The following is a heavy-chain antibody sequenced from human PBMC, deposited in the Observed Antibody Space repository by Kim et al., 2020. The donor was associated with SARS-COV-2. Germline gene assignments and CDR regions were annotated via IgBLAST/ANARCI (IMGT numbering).Heavy chain of an antibody. J-gene: IGHJ3*02. Sequence: GGSLRLSCAASGFTVYNNYMNWVRQAPGKGLEWVSVIYSGGETYYADSVKGRFTISRDDSKNTLFLHMSSLRADDTALYYCAESGMAMAGQGVAFVIWGRGTMVTVSS. D-gene: IGHD6-19*01. V-gene: IGHV3-53*01. CDR1: GFTVYNNY. CDR2: IYSGGET. CDR3: AESGMAMAGQGVAFVI.